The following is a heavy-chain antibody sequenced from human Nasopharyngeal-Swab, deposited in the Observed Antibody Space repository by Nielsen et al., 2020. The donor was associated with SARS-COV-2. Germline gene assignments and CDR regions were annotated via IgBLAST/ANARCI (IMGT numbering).Heavy chain of an antibody. V-gene: IGHV3-74*01. J-gene: IGHJ4*02. Sequence: PGGSLRLSCAASGFTFSSHWMHWVRQAPGKGLVWVSRISEDGSITTYADSVKGRFTISRDNAKNTLFLQMHSLRADDTAIYYCASQLGHPDSWGQGTLVTVSS. D-gene: IGHD2-2*01. CDR2: ISEDGSIT. CDR3: ASQLGHPDS. CDR1: GFTFSSHW.